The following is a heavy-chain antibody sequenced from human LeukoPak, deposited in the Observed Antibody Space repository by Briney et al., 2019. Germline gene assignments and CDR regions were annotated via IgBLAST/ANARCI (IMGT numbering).Heavy chain of an antibody. D-gene: IGHD6-13*01. J-gene: IGHJ4*02. CDR1: GGFISSYY. CDR3: ARGKGMAAAAGTPHLDY. V-gene: IGHV4-59*01. Sequence: SETLSLTCTVSGGFISSYYWSWIRQPPGKGLEWFGYIYYSGSTNYNPSLKSRVTIPVDTSKHHSALKLSSVTAADTAAYYCARGKGMAAAAGTPHLDYWGQGTLVTVSS. CDR2: IYYSGST.